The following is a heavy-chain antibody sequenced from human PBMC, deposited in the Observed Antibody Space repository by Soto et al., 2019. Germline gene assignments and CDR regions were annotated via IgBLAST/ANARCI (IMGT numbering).Heavy chain of an antibody. Sequence: EVPLLESGGGLVQPGGSLRLSCAASGFTFRTYAMNWVRQAPGNGLEWVSAISGSGGSIHYADSVKGRFTISRENSENTLYLQMNSLREEDTAVYHCVKGYWKGDVWGQGTTVTVSS. CDR3: VKGYWKGDV. V-gene: IGHV3-23*01. D-gene: IGHD1-1*01. J-gene: IGHJ6*02. CDR2: ISGSGGSI. CDR1: GFTFRTYA.